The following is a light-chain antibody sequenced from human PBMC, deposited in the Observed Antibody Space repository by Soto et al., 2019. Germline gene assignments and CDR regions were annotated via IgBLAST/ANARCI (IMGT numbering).Light chain of an antibody. Sequence: EIVLTQSPGTLSLSPGERATLYCRASQSVSSSYLAWYQQEPGQAPRLLIYGASSRATGIPDRFSGSGSGTDFTLTISRLEPEDFAVYYCQQYGSSITFGQGTRLEIK. CDR3: QQYGSSIT. CDR2: GAS. J-gene: IGKJ5*01. CDR1: QSVSSSY. V-gene: IGKV3-20*01.